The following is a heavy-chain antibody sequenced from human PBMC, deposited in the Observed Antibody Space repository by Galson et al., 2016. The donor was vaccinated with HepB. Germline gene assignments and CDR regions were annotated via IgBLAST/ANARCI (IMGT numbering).Heavy chain of an antibody. CDR3: ARETVTTDYYYYYGMDV. CDR2: IIPKFDTA. D-gene: IGHD4-11*01. Sequence: SVKVSCKASGGTLSNFAMSWVRQAPGQGLEWMGGIIPKFDTANYAQRFQGRVTITADESTSTAYMELSSLRSEDTAVYFCARETVTTDYYYYYGMDVWGQGTTVTVSS. CDR1: GGTLSNFA. J-gene: IGHJ6*02. V-gene: IGHV1-69*13.